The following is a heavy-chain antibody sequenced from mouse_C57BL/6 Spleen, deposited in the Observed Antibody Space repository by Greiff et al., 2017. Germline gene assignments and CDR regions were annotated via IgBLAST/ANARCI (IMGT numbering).Heavy chain of an antibody. CDR3: ARGYKPWFAY. Sequence: QVQLQQPGTELVKPGASVQLSCRASGYTFSSYWIHWVKPRPGQGLEWIGNINPSNGGPNYNEKFKSKATLTVDKSSSTAYLQLSSRTSEDSAGYYCARGYKPWFAYRGQGGLVTVS. V-gene: IGHV1-53*01. CDR1: GYTFSSYW. J-gene: IGHJ3*01. D-gene: IGHD1-3*01. CDR2: INPSNGGP.